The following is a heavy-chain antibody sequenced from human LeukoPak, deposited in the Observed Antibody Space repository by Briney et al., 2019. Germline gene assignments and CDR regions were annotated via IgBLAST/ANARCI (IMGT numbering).Heavy chain of an antibody. D-gene: IGHD5-18*01. CDR3: ARMRGYSYGFDY. CDR1: GFSLSTSGMR. V-gene: IGHV2-70*04. CDR2: IDWDDDK. Sequence: SGPTLVNPTQTLTLTCTFSGFSLSTSGMRVSWIRQPPGKALEWLARIDWDDDKFYSTSLKTRLTISKDTSKNQVVLTMTNMDPVDTATYYCARMRGYSYGFDYWGQGTLVNVSS. J-gene: IGHJ4*02.